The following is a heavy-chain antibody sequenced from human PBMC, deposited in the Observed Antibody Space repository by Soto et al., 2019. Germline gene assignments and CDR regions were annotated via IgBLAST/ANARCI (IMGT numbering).Heavy chain of an antibody. CDR2: IYYSGST. CDR3: ARRGLVRDYYYGLDV. D-gene: IGHD6-13*01. CDR1: GGSVSSSSCY. V-gene: IGHV4-39*01. Sequence: PSETLSLTCTVSGGSVSSSSCYWGWIRQPPGKGLEWIGSIYYSGSTYYNPSLKSRVTISVDTSKNQFSLKLSSVAAADTAVYYCARRGLVRDYYYGLDVWGQGTTVTFSS. J-gene: IGHJ6*02.